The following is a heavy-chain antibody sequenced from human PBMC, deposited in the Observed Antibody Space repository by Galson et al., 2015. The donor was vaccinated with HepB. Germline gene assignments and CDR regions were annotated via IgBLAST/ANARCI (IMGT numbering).Heavy chain of an antibody. CDR3: ARVLLYYGSGSYYPDDAFDI. CDR2: ISAYNGNT. V-gene: IGHV1-18*04. CDR1: GYTFTNYY. J-gene: IGHJ3*02. Sequence: SVKVSCKASGYTFTNYYMHWVRQAPGQGLEWMGWISAYNGNTNYAQKLQGRVTMTTDTSTSTAYMELRSLRSDDTAVYYCARVLLYYGSGSYYPDDAFDIWGQGTMVTVSS. D-gene: IGHD3-10*01.